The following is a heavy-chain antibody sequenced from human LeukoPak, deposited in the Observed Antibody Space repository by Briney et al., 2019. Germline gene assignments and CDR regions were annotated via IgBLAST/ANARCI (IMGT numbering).Heavy chain of an antibody. CDR1: GFTFGSHA. J-gene: IGHJ6*03. D-gene: IGHD3-22*01. CDR2: ISGSGGST. CDR3: EKDLRTYYYDSSGYYSPRYYYYYYMDV. Sequence: GGSLRLSCEASGFTFGSHAMYWVRQAPGKGLEWVSAISGSGGSTYYADCVKGRFTISRDNSKNTLYLQMNSLRAEDTAVYYCEKDLRTYYYDSSGYYSPRYYYYYYMDVWGKGTTVTVSS. V-gene: IGHV3-23*01.